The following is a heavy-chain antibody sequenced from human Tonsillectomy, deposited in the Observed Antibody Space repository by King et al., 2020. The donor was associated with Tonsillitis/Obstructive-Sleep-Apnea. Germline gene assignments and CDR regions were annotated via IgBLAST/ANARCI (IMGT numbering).Heavy chain of an antibody. CDR3: ARGSGDGYNSYDY. CDR2: ISSSSSYI. D-gene: IGHD5-24*01. V-gene: IGHV3-21*01. Sequence: EVQLVESGGGLVKPGGSLRLSCAASGFTFSSYSMNWVRQAPGKGLEWVSSISSSSSYIYYADSVKGRFTISRDNAQNSLYLQMNSLRAEDTAVYYCARGSGDGYNSYDYWGQGTLVTVSS. J-gene: IGHJ4*02. CDR1: GFTFSSYS.